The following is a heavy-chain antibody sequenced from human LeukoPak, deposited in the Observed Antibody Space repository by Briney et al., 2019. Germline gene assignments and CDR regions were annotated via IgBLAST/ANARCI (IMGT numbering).Heavy chain of an antibody. Sequence: GSLRLSCAASGFTFSDYAMHWVRQAPGKGLEWVSYISSSSSTIYYADSVKGRFTISRDNAKNSLYLQMNSLRAEDTAVYYCARGSTYYDSSGQVPFDYWGQGTLVTVSS. J-gene: IGHJ4*02. CDR1: GFTFSDYA. V-gene: IGHV3-48*01. D-gene: IGHD3-22*01. CDR3: ARGSTYYDSSGQVPFDY. CDR2: ISSSSSTI.